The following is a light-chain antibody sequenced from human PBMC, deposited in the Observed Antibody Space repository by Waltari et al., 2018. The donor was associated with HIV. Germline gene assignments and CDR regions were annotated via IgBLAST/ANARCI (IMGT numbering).Light chain of an antibody. V-gene: IGLV2-14*03. CDR3: SSYTSSRTLVI. J-gene: IGLJ2*01. CDR1: SSEVGGHTY. CDR2: DVN. Sequence: QPALTQHASVSRSPGQPITIACPGTSSEVGGHTYLSWYQQHPVKAPKLIIYDVNHRPSGVSHLFSGSKSGNTASLTISGLQAEDEADYYCSSYTSSRTLVIFGGGTKLTVL.